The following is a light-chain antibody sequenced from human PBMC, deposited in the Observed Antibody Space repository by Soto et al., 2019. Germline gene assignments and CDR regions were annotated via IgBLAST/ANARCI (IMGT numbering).Light chain of an antibody. Sequence: DIQMTQSPSTLSASVGDRVTITCRASQTISSWLAWYQQKPGKAPKLLIYRASSLESGVASRFSGSGSGAELTLTISSLQPDDFAAYCCQHYDSYSGTFGPGTEVDIK. CDR3: QHYDSYSGT. CDR2: RAS. J-gene: IGKJ3*01. CDR1: QTISSW. V-gene: IGKV1-5*03.